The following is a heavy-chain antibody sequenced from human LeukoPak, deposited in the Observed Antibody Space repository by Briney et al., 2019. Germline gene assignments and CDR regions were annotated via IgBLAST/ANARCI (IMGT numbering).Heavy chain of an antibody. CDR2: IYSGGST. CDR1: GFTISNLY. Sequence: GGSLRLSCAASGFTISNLYMSWVRQAPGKGLEWVSVIYSGGSTYYADSVKGRFTISRDNSKNTLYLQMNSLRAEDTAVYYCARVDTAMVVDYWGQGTLVTVSS. CDR3: ARVDTAMVVDY. D-gene: IGHD5-18*01. J-gene: IGHJ4*02. V-gene: IGHV3-53*01.